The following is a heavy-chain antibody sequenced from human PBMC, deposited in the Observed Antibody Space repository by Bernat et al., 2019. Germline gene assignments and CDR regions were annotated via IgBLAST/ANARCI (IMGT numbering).Heavy chain of an antibody. V-gene: IGHV3-9*01. D-gene: IGHD2-2*01. J-gene: IGHJ6*02. Sequence: EVQLVESGGGLVQPGRSLRLSCAASGFTFDDYAMHWVRQAPGKGLEWVSGISWNSGSIGYADSVKVRFTISRDNAKNSLYLQMNSLRAEDTAVYYCAKVVVPAAKYYYYYGMDVWGQGTTVTVSS. CDR3: AKVVVPAAKYYYYYGMDV. CDR1: GFTFDDYA. CDR2: ISWNSGSI.